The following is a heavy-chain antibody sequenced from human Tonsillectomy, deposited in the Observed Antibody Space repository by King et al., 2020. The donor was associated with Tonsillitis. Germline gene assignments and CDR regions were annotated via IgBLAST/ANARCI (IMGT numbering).Heavy chain of an antibody. V-gene: IGHV3-23*04. Sequence: VQLVESGGGLVQRGGSLRVSCAASGFTFSSFAMSWVRQAPGKGLEWVSTITGRSDSATYADSAKGRFTISRDNSKNTLYLQVNSLRDEDTAVYYCAKDSGYYDNSGYYNYNGMDVWGQGTTVTVSS. D-gene: IGHD3-10*01. J-gene: IGHJ6*02. CDR3: AKDSGYYDNSGYYNYNGMDV. CDR1: GFTFSSFA. CDR2: ITGRSDSA.